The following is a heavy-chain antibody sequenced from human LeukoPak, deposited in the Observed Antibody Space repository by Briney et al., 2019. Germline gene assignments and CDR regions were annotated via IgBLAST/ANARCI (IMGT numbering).Heavy chain of an antibody. CDR2: ISSSGSTI. J-gene: IGHJ4*02. CDR1: GFTFSDYY. Sequence: GGSLRLSYAASGFTFSDYYMSWIRQAPGKGLEWVSYISSSGSTIYYADSVKGRFTISRDNAKNSLYLQMNSLRAEDTAVYYCARVFPVATYYFDYWGQGTLVTVSS. D-gene: IGHD5-12*01. V-gene: IGHV3-11*01. CDR3: ARVFPVATYYFDY.